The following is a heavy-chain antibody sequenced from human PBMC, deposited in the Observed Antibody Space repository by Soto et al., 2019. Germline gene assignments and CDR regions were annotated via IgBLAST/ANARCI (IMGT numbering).Heavy chain of an antibody. CDR2: ISYDGSNK. CDR3: EKKSSSWYLYYYYYMDV. V-gene: IGHV3-30*18. CDR1: GFTFSSYG. D-gene: IGHD6-13*01. Sequence: GGSLRLSCAASGFTFSSYGMHWVRQAPGKGLEWVAVISYDGSNKYYADSVKGRFTISRDNSKNTLYLQMNSLRAEDTAVYYCEKKSSSWYLYYYYYMDVGGKGTTVTVSS. J-gene: IGHJ6*03.